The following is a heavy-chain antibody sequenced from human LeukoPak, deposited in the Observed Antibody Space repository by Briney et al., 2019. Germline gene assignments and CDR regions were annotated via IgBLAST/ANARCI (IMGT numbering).Heavy chain of an antibody. Sequence: SQTLSLTCAVSGGSISSGGYSWSWIRQPPGKGLEWIGYIYHSGSTYYNPSLKSRVTISVDTSKNQFSLKLSSVTAADTAVYYCARANHGGSRYYYYGMDVWGQGTTVTVSS. CDR1: GGSISSGGYS. D-gene: IGHD2-15*01. V-gene: IGHV4-30-2*01. CDR2: IYHSGST. CDR3: ARANHGGSRYYYYGMDV. J-gene: IGHJ6*02.